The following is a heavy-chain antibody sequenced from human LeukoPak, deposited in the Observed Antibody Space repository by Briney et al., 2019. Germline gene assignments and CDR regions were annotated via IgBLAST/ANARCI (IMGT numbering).Heavy chain of an antibody. CDR2: INPSGGST. D-gene: IGHD2-2*01. V-gene: IGHV1-46*01. J-gene: IGHJ5*02. Sequence: GASVKVSCKASGYTFTSDYMHWVRQAPGHGLEWMGIINPSGGSTSYAQKFQGRVTMTRDTSTSTVYMELSSLRSEDTAVYYCARDAPPGVYCSSTSCQNNWFDPWGQGTLVTVSS. CDR1: GYTFTSDY. CDR3: ARDAPPGVYCSSTSCQNNWFDP.